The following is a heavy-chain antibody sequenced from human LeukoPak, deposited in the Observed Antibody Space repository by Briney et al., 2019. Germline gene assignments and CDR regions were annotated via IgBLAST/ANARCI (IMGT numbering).Heavy chain of an antibody. CDR1: GYTFTDYY. Sequence: ASVKVSCKASGYTFTDYYMQWVRQAPGQGLEWMGRINPNSGGTKNAQKFQGRVTMTRDTSTSTVYMELSSLRSEDTAVYYCAGHSSSWYNYYYYGMDVWGQGTTVTVSS. D-gene: IGHD6-13*01. V-gene: IGHV1-2*06. J-gene: IGHJ6*02. CDR2: INPNSGGT. CDR3: AGHSSSWYNYYYYGMDV.